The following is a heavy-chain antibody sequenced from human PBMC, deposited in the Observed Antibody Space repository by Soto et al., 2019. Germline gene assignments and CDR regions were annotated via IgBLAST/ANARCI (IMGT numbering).Heavy chain of an antibody. D-gene: IGHD6-19*01. Sequence: GEAQTVSCKPSRYSFTRYWIGWVRQMPGKGMEWMGNIYPYDSDTRYSPSFQGQVTISADTSITTGYLQWVGLRASDPAMSLLARHLVCSLSGNFADSGPGTLV. CDR1: RYSFTRYW. J-gene: IGHJ4*01. CDR3: ARHLVCSLSGNFAD. V-gene: IGHV5-51*01. CDR2: IYPYDSDT.